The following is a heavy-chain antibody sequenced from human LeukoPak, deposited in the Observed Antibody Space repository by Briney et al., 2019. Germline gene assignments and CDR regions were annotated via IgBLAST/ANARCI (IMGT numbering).Heavy chain of an antibody. Sequence: GGSLRLSYAASGFTFSSSWMSWVRQAPGKGLEWVANIKEDGSEKYYVDSVKGRFTISRDNAKNTVYLQMSSLRAEETAVYYCARDSWMDVWGQGTTVTVSS. CDR3: ARDSWMDV. J-gene: IGHJ6*02. CDR2: IKEDGSEK. V-gene: IGHV3-7*01. CDR1: GFTFSSSW.